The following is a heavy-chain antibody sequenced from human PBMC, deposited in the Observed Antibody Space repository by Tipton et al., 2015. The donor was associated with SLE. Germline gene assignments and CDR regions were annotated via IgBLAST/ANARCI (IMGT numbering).Heavy chain of an antibody. CDR1: GFTFRSYA. J-gene: IGHJ4*02. D-gene: IGHD3-10*01. CDR3: AQEYYYGSGSFDH. CDR2: ISGSGSST. V-gene: IGHV3-23*01. Sequence: SLRLSCAASGFTFRSYAMSWVRQAPGKGLEWVSAISGSGSSTSYADSVKGRFTVSRDNSKNTLYLQMNSLRAEDTAVYYCAQEYYYGSGSFDHWGQGTLVTVSS.